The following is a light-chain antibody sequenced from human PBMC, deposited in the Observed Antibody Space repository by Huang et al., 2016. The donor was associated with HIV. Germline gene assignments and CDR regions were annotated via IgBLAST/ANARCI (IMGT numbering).Light chain of an antibody. CDR1: QSVSSN. CDR3: QQYNNWLL. Sequence: EIVLTQSPATLSVSPGERATLSCRASQSVSSNLAWYQQKPVQPPRLLIYRASTRATGIPARFSGSGSGTEFTLTISSLQSEDFAVYYCQQYNNWLLFGQGTKVEIK. V-gene: IGKV3-15*01. J-gene: IGKJ2*01. CDR2: RAS.